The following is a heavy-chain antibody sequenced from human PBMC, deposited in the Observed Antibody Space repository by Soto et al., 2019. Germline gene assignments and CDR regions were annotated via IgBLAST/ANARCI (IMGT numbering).Heavy chain of an antibody. CDR2: INPNSGGT. V-gene: IGHV1-2*04. D-gene: IGHD6-19*01. J-gene: IGHJ6*02. Sequence: QVQLVQSGAEVKKPGASVKVSCKASGYTFTGYYMHWVRQAPGQGLEWMGWINPNSGGTNYAQKFQGWGTMTRDTSISTAYMELSRLRSDDTAVYYCARAVAVAVQFSYYYGMDVWGQGTTVTVSS. CDR3: ARAVAVAVQFSYYYGMDV. CDR1: GYTFTGYY.